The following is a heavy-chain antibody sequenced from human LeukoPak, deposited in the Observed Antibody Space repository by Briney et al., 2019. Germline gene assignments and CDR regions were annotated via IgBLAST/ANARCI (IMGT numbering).Heavy chain of an antibody. CDR1: RFANSG. CDR3: ARQVAAPNYCDY. Sequence: RFANSGNAWVRQMLEKKMEWMGIIYPGDSDTRYSPSFQGQVTISADKSISTAYLQWSSLKALDPAMYYWARQVAAPNYCDYWGQGTLVTVSS. V-gene: IGHV5-51*01. CDR2: IYPGDSDT. D-gene: IGHD1-26*01. J-gene: IGHJ4*02.